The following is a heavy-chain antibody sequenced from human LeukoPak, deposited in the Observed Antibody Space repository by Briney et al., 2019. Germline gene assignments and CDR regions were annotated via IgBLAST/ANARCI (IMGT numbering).Heavy chain of an antibody. CDR3: ARAPYYDFILDY. V-gene: IGHV3-49*03. D-gene: IGHD3-3*01. Sequence: PGRSLRLSCTTSGFTFGDYGLSWFRQGPGKGLQWVGFIRSKTYGGTIEYAASVQGRFTISRDDSKSIAYLQLNSPETEDTAVYYCARAPYYDFILDYWGQGTLVTVSS. J-gene: IGHJ4*02. CDR1: GFTFGDYG. CDR2: IRSKTYGGTI.